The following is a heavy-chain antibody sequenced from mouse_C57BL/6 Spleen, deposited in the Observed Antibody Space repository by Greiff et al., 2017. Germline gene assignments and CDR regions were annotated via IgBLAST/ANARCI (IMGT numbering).Heavy chain of an antibody. CDR3: TGPPYDGYYEGFAY. J-gene: IGHJ3*01. Sequence: EVKVEESGGGLVQPGGSMKLSCVASGFTFSNYWMNWVRQSPEKGLEWVAQIRLKSDNYATHYAESVKGRFTISRDDSKSSVYLQINNLRAEDTGIYYCTGPPYDGYYEGFAYWGQGTLVTVSA. V-gene: IGHV6-3*01. CDR2: IRLKSDNYAT. D-gene: IGHD2-3*01. CDR1: GFTFSNYW.